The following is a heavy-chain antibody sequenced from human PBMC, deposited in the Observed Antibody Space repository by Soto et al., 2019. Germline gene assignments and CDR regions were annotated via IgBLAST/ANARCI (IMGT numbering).Heavy chain of an antibody. Sequence: QVQLVQSGAEEKKPGASVKVSCKASGYTFTSYAMHWVRQAPGQRLEWMGWINAGNGNTKYSQKFQGRVTITRDTSASSAYMVLSNMTSDDIAVQYYARSFVEVAIYDYWGQGTLVTVSS. J-gene: IGHJ4*02. CDR1: GYTFTSYA. CDR3: ARSFVEVAIYDY. D-gene: IGHD2-21*01. CDR2: INAGNGNT. V-gene: IGHV1-3*05.